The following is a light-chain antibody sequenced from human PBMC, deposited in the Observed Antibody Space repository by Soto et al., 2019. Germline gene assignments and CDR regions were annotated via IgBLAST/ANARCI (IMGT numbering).Light chain of an antibody. CDR2: AVT. V-gene: IGLV2-14*01. CDR3: SSYTSSSTL. Sequence: QSALTQPASVSGSPGQSITISCTGTSSDVGGYNYVPWYQQHPGKAPKLMIYAVTDRPSGVSSRFSGSKSGNTASLTISGPQAEDEADYYCSSYTSSSTLFGTGTKLTVL. CDR1: SSDVGGYNY. J-gene: IGLJ1*01.